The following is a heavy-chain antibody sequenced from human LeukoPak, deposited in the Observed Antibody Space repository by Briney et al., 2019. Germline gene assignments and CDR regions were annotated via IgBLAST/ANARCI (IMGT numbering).Heavy chain of an antibody. CDR3: AKGAGGSGINYPYF. D-gene: IGHD3-10*01. Sequence: GESLKISCKASGYSFITHWIAWVRQTPGKGLEWMGIIYPGDSDTKYSPSFQGQVTISADKSISTAYLQWSSLKASDTAMYYCAKGAGGSGINYPYFWGQGTLVTVSS. J-gene: IGHJ4*02. CDR2: IYPGDSDT. V-gene: IGHV5-51*01. CDR1: GYSFITHW.